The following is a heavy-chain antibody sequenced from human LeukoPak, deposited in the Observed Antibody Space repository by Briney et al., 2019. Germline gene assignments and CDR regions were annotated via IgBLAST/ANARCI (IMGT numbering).Heavy chain of an antibody. CDR1: GFTFSSYW. V-gene: IGHV3-74*01. CDR3: ARKGYCSGGSCYSTYFDY. D-gene: IGHD2-15*01. CDR2: INSDGSST. J-gene: IGHJ4*02. Sequence: PGGSLRLSCAASGFTFSSYWMHWVRQAPGKGLVWVSRINSDGSSTSYVDSVKGRFTISRDNAKNTLYLQMNSLRAEDTAVYYCARKGYCSGGSCYSTYFDYWGQGTLVTVSS.